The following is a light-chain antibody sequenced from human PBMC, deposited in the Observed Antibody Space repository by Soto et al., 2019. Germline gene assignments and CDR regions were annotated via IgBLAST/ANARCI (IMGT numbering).Light chain of an antibody. CDR1: QSVSSN. CDR2: GSS. CDR3: QQYNNWPRT. Sequence: EIVMTQSPATLSVSPGGRATLSCRASQSVSSNLAWYQQKPGQAPRLLIYGSSTRATGIAARFSGSGSGTEFTLTISSLQSEDFAVYYCQQYNNWPRTFGQGTKVEIK. V-gene: IGKV3-15*01. J-gene: IGKJ1*01.